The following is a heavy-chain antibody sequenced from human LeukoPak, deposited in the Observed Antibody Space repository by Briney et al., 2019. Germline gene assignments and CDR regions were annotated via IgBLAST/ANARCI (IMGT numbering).Heavy chain of an antibody. V-gene: IGHV1-8*03. Sequence: ASVKVSCEASGYTFTSYDINWVRQATGQGLEWMGWMNPNSGNTGYAQKFQGRVTITRNTSISTAYMELSSLRSDDTAVYYCARLSNYPPYNWFDPWGQGTLVTVSS. CDR1: GYTFTSYD. CDR3: ARLSNYPPYNWFDP. D-gene: IGHD4-11*01. CDR2: MNPNSGNT. J-gene: IGHJ5*02.